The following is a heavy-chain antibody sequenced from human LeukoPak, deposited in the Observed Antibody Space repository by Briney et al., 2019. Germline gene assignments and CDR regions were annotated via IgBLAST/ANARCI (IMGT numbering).Heavy chain of an antibody. Sequence: SVKVSCKASGGTFSSYAISWVRQAPGQGLEWMGRIIPIFGTANYAQKFQGRVTITTDESTSTAYMELSSLRSEDTAVYYCAREWCGGDCYSHLIFGYFDYWGQGTLVTVSS. J-gene: IGHJ4*02. D-gene: IGHD2-21*02. CDR1: GGTFSSYA. V-gene: IGHV1-69*05. CDR3: AREWCGGDCYSHLIFGYFDY. CDR2: IIPIFGTA.